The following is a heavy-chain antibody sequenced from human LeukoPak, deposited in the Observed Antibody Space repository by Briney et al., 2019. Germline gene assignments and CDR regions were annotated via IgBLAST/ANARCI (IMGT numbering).Heavy chain of an antibody. D-gene: IGHD1-26*01. CDR3: ARDYSGSYYRYFDY. V-gene: IGHV3-21*01. CDR2: ISSSSSYI. CDR1: GFTFSSYS. J-gene: IGHJ4*02. Sequence: GGXLRLSCAASGFTFSSYSMNWVRQAPGKGLEWVSSISSSSSYIYYADSVKGRFTISRDNAKNSLYLQMNSLRAEDTAVYYCARDYSGSYYRYFDYWGQGTLVTVSS.